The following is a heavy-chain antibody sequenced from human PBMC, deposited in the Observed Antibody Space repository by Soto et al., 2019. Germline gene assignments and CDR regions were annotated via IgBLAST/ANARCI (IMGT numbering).Heavy chain of an antibody. CDR1: GGTFSSYA. CDR2: IIPIFGTA. Sequence: SVKVSCKASGGTFSSYAISWVRQAPGQGLEWMGGIIPIFGTANYAQKFQGRVTITADESTSTAYMELSSLRSDDTAVYYCARAMGIAARPDAYYYYGMDVWGQGTTVTVSS. D-gene: IGHD6-6*01. V-gene: IGHV1-69*13. J-gene: IGHJ6*02. CDR3: ARAMGIAARPDAYYYYGMDV.